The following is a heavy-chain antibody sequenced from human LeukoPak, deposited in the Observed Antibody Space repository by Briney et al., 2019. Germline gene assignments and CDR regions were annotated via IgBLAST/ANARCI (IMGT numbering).Heavy chain of an antibody. CDR2: ISTSSSYT. CDR3: AREGCSSTSCYSRAAFDI. J-gene: IGHJ3*02. D-gene: IGHD2-2*01. V-gene: IGHV3-11*06. CDR1: GFTFSDYY. Sequence: PGGSLRLSCAASGFTFSDYYMSWIRQAPRKGLEWVSYISTSSSYTNYADSVKGRFTISRDNAKNSLYLQMNSLRAEDTAVYYCAREGCSSTSCYSRAAFDIWGQGTMVTVSS.